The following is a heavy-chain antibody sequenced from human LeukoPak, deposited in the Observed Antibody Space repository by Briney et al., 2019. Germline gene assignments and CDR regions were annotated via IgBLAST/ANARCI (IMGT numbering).Heavy chain of an antibody. V-gene: IGHV2-5*01. CDR2: IYWNDGQ. D-gene: IGHD3-16*01. J-gene: IGHJ5*02. Sequence: SGPTLVKPTQTLTLTCTFSGFSLSSLSEGVGWIRRTPGKALEWLGVIYWNDGQRYSPSLQGRLTIAKDTSKNQVILTMVNMDPADTGTYYRAHLTMLPGINWFDPWGQGTLVTVAS. CDR1: GFSLSSLSEG. CDR3: AHLTMLPGINWFDP.